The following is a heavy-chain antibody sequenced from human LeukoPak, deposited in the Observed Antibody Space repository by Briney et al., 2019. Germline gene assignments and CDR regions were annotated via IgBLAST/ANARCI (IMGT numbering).Heavy chain of an antibody. V-gene: IGHV1-3*01. CDR1: GYTFTSYA. CDR2: INAGNGNT. J-gene: IGHJ4*02. D-gene: IGHD6-13*01. Sequence: ASVKVSCKASGYTFTSYAMHWVRQAPGQRLEWMGWINAGNGNTKYSQKFQGRVTITRDTSASTAYMELSSLRSEDTAVYYCARGPYGSRRIAAAGTTLDYWGQGTLVTVSS. CDR3: ARGPYGSRRIAAAGTTLDY.